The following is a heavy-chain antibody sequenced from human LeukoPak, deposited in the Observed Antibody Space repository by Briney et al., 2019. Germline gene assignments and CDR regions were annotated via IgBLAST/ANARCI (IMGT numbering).Heavy chain of an antibody. CDR1: GFTFSSYW. V-gene: IGHV3-7*01. CDR3: ARDLEDYTYGMDV. Sequence: GSLILSCAASGFTFSSYWMSWVRQAPGKGLEWVANIKQDGSEKYYVDSVKGRFTISRDNAKNSLYLQMNSLRAEDTAVYYCARDLEDYTYGMDVWGQGTTVTVSS. CDR2: IKQDGSEK. J-gene: IGHJ6*02.